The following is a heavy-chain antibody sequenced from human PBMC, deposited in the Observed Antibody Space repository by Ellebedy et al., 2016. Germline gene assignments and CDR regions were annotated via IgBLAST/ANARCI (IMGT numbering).Heavy chain of an antibody. J-gene: IGHJ4*02. Sequence: GGSLRLSCAASGFTFNSHWMHWVRQAPGKGLEWVALISYDGNNEYYAESVKGRFTVSRDNSKDALYLQMSSLRTEDTAVYYCAKDTRWTNEGYLDYWGQGTLVTVSS. D-gene: IGHD1-1*01. V-gene: IGHV3-30*18. CDR2: ISYDGNNE. CDR1: GFTFNSHW. CDR3: AKDTRWTNEGYLDY.